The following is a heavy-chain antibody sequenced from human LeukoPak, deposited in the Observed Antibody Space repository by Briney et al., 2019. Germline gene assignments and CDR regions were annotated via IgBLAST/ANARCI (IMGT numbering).Heavy chain of an antibody. J-gene: IGHJ4*02. Sequence: SETLSLTCTVSGGSISSYYWSWIRQPPGKGLEWIGEINHSGSTNYNPSLKSRVTISVDTSKNQFSLKLSSVTAADTAVYYCARDCSSTSCYGDWGQGTLVTVSS. CDR2: INHSGST. CDR3: ARDCSSTSCYGD. D-gene: IGHD2-2*01. CDR1: GGSISSYY. V-gene: IGHV4-34*01.